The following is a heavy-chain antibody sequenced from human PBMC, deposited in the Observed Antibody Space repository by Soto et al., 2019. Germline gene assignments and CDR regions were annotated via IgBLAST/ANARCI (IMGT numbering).Heavy chain of an antibody. CDR2: ISSNGGST. V-gene: IGHV3-64D*06. J-gene: IGHJ3*02. CDR1: GFTFSSYA. D-gene: IGHD3-22*01. CDR3: VKGYYYDSSGYYFSAFDI. Sequence: SLRLSCSASGFTFSSYAMHWVRQAPGKGLEYVSAISSNGGSTYYADSVKGRFTISRDNSKNTLYLQMSSLRAEDTAVYYCVKGYYYDSSGYYFSAFDIWGQGTMVTVSS.